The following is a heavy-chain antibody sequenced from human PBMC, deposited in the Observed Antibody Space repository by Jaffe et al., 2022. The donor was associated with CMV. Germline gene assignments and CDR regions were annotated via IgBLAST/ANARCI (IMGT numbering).Heavy chain of an antibody. D-gene: IGHD1-26*01. CDR1: GGSISSYY. CDR2: IYYSGST. CDR3: ARPEVGATYAFDI. J-gene: IGHJ3*02. Sequence: QVQLQESGPGLVKPSETLSLTCTVSGGSISSYYWSWIRQPPGKGLEWIGYIYYSGSTNYNPSLKSRVTISVDTSKNQFSLKLSSVTAADTAVYYCARPEVGATYAFDIWGQGTMVTVSS. V-gene: IGHV4-59*08.